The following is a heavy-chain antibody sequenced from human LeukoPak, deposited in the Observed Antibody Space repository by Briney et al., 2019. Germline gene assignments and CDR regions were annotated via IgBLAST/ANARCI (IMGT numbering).Heavy chain of an antibody. CDR3: AERSGWLIYYFDY. V-gene: IGHV3-23*01. D-gene: IGHD6-19*01. CDR1: GFTFSSYA. CDR2: ISGSGGST. J-gene: IGHJ4*02. Sequence: GGSLRLSCAASGFTFSSYAMSWVRQAPGKGLEWVSAISGSGGSTYYADSVKGRFTISRDNSKNTLYLQMNSLRVEDTAVYYCAERSGWLIYYFDYWGQGTLVTVSS.